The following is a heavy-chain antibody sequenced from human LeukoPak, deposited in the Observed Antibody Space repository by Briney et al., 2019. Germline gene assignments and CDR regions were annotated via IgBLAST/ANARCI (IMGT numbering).Heavy chain of an antibody. CDR3: AGSIAVAGHINWFDP. J-gene: IGHJ5*02. V-gene: IGHV1-69*13. Sequence: SVKVSCKASGGTFSSYAISWVRQAPGQGLEWMGGIIPIFGTANYAQKFQGRVTITADESTSTAYMELSSLRSEDTAVYYRAGSIAVAGHINWFDPWGQGTLVTVSS. CDR1: GGTFSSYA. D-gene: IGHD6-19*01. CDR2: IIPIFGTA.